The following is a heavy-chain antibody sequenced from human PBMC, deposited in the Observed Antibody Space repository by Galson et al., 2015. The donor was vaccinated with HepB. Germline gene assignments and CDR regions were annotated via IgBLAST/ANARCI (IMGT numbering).Heavy chain of an antibody. Sequence: SLRLSCAASGFTFSTYGMSWVRQAPGKGLEWVANIKQDGSEKYYVDSVKGRFTISRDNAKNTLYLQMNSLRAEDTAVYYCARHVQWLDYGRDVWGQGTTVTVSS. CDR3: ARHVQWLDYGRDV. D-gene: IGHD6-19*01. CDR1: GFTFSTYG. CDR2: IKQDGSEK. V-gene: IGHV3-7*03. J-gene: IGHJ6*02.